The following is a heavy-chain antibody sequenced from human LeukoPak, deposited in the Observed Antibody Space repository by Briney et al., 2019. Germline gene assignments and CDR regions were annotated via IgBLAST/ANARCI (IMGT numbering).Heavy chain of an antibody. CDR3: ARDSYGRVYYYYYYMDV. Sequence: SETLSLTCTVSGGSISSSSYYWGWIRQPPGKGLEWIGSIYYSGSTYYNPSLKSRVTISVDTSKNQFSLKLSSVTAADTAVYYCARDSYGRVYYYYYYMDVWGKGTTVTVSS. V-gene: IGHV4-39*02. CDR1: GGSISSSSYY. D-gene: IGHD5-18*01. CDR2: IYYSGST. J-gene: IGHJ6*03.